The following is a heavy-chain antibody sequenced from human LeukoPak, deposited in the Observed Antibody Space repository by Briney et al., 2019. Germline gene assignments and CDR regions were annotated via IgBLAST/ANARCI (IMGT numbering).Heavy chain of an antibody. CDR1: GFTFSSCW. J-gene: IGHJ6*02. CDR2: IDTDGSST. D-gene: IGHD3-10*01. V-gene: IGHV3-74*01. Sequence: GGSLRLSCAAFGFTFSSCWMHWVRQAPGKGLVWVSRIDTDGSSTSYADSVKGRFTISRDNAKNTLYLQMNSLRAEDTAVYYCVRSSGYGLGVWGQGTTVTVSS. CDR3: VRSSGYGLGV.